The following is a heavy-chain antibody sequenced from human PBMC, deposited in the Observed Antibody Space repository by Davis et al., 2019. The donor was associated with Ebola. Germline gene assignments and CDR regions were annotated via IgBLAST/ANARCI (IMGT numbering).Heavy chain of an antibody. D-gene: IGHD2-15*01. CDR3: ASLLGYCSGGSCFSS. CDR2: IYYSGIT. CDR1: GGSIISSSSY. Sequence: MPSETLSLTCTVSGGSIISSSSYWGWIRQPPRKGLEWIGSIYYSGITYYNPSLKSRVTISVDTSKNQFSLQMNSVTAADTAVHYCASLLGYCSGGSCFSSWGQGTLVTVSS. J-gene: IGHJ4*02. V-gene: IGHV4-39*07.